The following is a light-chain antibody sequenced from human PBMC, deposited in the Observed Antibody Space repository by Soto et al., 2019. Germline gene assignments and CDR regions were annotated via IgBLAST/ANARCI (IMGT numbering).Light chain of an antibody. Sequence: EIVLTQSPDTLSLSPGERATLSCGASQSVSSAPLAWYQQKPGQAPRLLIYRASTRATGIPDRFTGSGSGTDFTLTISRLEPEDFAVYYCQQYESSPLTFGGGTKVEIK. CDR2: RAS. J-gene: IGKJ4*01. V-gene: IGKV3-20*01. CDR1: QSVSSAP. CDR3: QQYESSPLT.